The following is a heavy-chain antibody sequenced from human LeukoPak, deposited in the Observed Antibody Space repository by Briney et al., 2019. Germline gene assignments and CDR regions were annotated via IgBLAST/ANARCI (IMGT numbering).Heavy chain of an antibody. D-gene: IGHD6-13*01. CDR3: AKAPYSSSLYYFDY. Sequence: PGGSLRLSCTASGFIFSSYGMHWVRQAPGKGLEWVSAISGSGGSTYYADSVKGRFTISRDNSKNTLYLQMNSLRAEDTAVYYCAKAPYSSSLYYFDYWGQGTLVTVSS. V-gene: IGHV3-23*01. CDR2: ISGSGGST. CDR1: GFIFSSYG. J-gene: IGHJ4*02.